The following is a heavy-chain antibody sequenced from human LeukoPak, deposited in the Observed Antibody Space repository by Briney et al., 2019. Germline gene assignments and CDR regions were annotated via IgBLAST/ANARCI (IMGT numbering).Heavy chain of an antibody. CDR3: AREGGEGSYSPYDY. D-gene: IGHD1-26*01. CDR2: IYTTGST. V-gene: IGHV4-4*07. J-gene: IGHJ4*02. CDR1: GGSIINYY. Sequence: SETLSLTCTVSGGSIINYYWSWIRQPAGKGLEWIGRIYTTGSTNYNPSLKSRVTMSVDTSTNQFSLKLSSVTAADTAVYYCAREGGEGSYSPYDYWGQGTLVTVSS.